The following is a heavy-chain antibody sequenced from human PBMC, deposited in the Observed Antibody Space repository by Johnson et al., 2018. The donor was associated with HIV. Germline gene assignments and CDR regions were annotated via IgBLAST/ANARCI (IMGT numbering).Heavy chain of an antibody. CDR1: GFTFDDYG. CDR3: ATGRASV. CDR2: INWDGGST. J-gene: IGHJ3*01. Sequence: VQLVESGGGAVRPGGSLRISCAASGFTFDDYGMTWVRQAPGKGLEWVSGINWDGGSTGYADSVKGRFTISRDNSKNTLFLQMNSLKIEDTAVYYCATGRASVWGQGTMVTVSS. V-gene: IGHV3-20*04.